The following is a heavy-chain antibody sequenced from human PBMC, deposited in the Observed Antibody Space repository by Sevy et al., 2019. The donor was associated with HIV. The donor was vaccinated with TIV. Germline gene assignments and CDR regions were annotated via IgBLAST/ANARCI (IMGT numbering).Heavy chain of an antibody. J-gene: IGHJ5*02. CDR2: ISGSGGST. CDR3: GRCSGGSCYSSWFDP. Sequence: GGSLRLSCAASGFTFSSYAMSWVRQAPGKGLEWVSAISGSGGSTYYADSVKGRFTISRDNSKNTLDLQMNSLRAEETAVYYCGRCSGGSCYSSWFDPWGQGTLVTVSS. CDR1: GFTFSSYA. V-gene: IGHV3-23*01. D-gene: IGHD2-15*01.